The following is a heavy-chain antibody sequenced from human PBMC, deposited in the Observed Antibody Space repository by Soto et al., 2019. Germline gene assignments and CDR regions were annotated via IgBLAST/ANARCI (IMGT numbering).Heavy chain of an antibody. CDR3: ARDVRDIVVVPAALGGWFDP. CDR1: GYTFTSYG. CDR2: ISAYNGNT. Sequence: ASVKVPCKASGYTFTSYGISWVRQAPGQGLEWMGWISAYNGNTNYAQKLQGRVTMTTDTSTSTAYMELRSLRSDDTAVYYCARDVRDIVVVPAALGGWFDPWGQGTLVTVSS. D-gene: IGHD2-2*01. V-gene: IGHV1-18*01. J-gene: IGHJ5*02.